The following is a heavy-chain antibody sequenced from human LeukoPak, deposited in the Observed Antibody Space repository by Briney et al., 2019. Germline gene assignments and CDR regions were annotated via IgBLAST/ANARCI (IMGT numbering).Heavy chain of an antibody. Sequence: EASVKVSCKVSGYTVSELSMHWVRQAPGKGLEGMGGFDPEDGETIYAQKSQGRVTMTEDTSTDTAYMELSSLRSEDTAVYYCATVGYYDSSGSCCWDHWGQGTLVTVSS. CDR2: FDPEDGET. CDR3: ATVGYYDSSGSCCWDH. D-gene: IGHD3-22*01. V-gene: IGHV1-24*01. J-gene: IGHJ4*02. CDR1: GYTVSELS.